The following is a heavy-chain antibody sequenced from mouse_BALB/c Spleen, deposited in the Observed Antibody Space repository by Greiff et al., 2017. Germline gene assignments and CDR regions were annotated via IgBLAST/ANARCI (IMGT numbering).Heavy chain of an antibody. CDR2: IWAGGST. V-gene: IGHV2-9*02. CDR3: ARYYGSSYTWFAY. D-gene: IGHD1-1*01. Sequence: VNLVESGPGLVAPSQSLSITCTVSGFSLTSYGVHWVRQPPGKGLEWLGVIWAGGSTNYNSALMSRLSISKDNSKSQVFLKMNSLQTDDTAMYYCARYYGSSYTWFAYWGQGTLVTVSA. CDR1: GFSLTSYG. J-gene: IGHJ3*01.